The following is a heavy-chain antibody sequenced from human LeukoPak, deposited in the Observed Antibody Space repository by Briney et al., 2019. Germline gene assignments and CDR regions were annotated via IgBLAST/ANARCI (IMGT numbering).Heavy chain of an antibody. CDR1: GFTLSSYA. V-gene: IGHV3-23*01. CDR3: AKASWTNSGYFDY. CDR2: ISGSGGST. Sequence: GGSLRLSCAASGFTLSSYAMSWVRQAPGKWLGWVSAISGSGGSTYYVDSVKGRFTISRDNSKNTLYLQMNSLRAEDTAVYYCAKASWTNSGYFDYWGQGTLVTVSS. D-gene: IGHD2-8*01. J-gene: IGHJ4*02.